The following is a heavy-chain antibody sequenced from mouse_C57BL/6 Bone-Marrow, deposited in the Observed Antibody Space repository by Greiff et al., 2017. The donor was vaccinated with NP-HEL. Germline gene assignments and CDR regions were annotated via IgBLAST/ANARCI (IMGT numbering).Heavy chain of an antibody. CDR1: GYTFTSYW. V-gene: IGHV1-69*01. D-gene: IGHD3-3*01. CDR3: AREGPFLYYFDY. CDR2: IDPSDSYT. Sequence: QVQLQQPGAELVMPGASVKLSCKASGYTFTSYWMHSVKQRPGQGLEWIGEIDPSDSYTNYNQKFKGKSTLTVDKSSSTAYMQLSSLTSEDSAVYYCAREGPFLYYFDYWGQGTTLTVSS. J-gene: IGHJ2*01.